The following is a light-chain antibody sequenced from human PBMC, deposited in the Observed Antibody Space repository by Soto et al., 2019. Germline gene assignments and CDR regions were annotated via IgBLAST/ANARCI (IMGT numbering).Light chain of an antibody. CDR2: AAS. Sequence: DIQMTQFPSSLSASVGDRVTITCRASQGIRNDLGWYQQKPGKAPKRLIYAASSLQSGVPSRFSGSGSGTELTLAISSLQPEDSASFYCLQHSTYQLTFGQGTKVEIK. CDR1: QGIRND. J-gene: IGKJ1*01. V-gene: IGKV1-17*01. CDR3: LQHSTYQLT.